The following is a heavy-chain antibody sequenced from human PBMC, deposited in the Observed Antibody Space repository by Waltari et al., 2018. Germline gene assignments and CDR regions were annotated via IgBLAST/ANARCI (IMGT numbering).Heavy chain of an antibody. J-gene: IGHJ3*02. V-gene: IGHV4-59*01. CDR3: ARLDDQILDAFDI. CDR1: GGSISSYF. D-gene: IGHD2-2*01. Sequence: QVQLQESGPGLVKPSETLSLTCTVSGGSISSYFWSWIRQPPGKGLEWIGYIYYSGSTNYNPSLKSRVTISVDTAKNQFSLKLSSVTAADTAVYYWARLDDQILDAFDIWGQGTMVTVSS. CDR2: IYYSGST.